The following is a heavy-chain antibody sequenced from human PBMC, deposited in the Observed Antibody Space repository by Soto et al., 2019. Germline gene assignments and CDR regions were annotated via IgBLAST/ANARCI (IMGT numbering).Heavy chain of an antibody. CDR1: GGTFSTSA. V-gene: IGHV1-69*15. D-gene: IGHD7-27*01. CDR3: ATQLNGDLDF. CDR2: IIPVFGTA. J-gene: IGHJ4*02. Sequence: QVQLVQSGAEVRKPGSSVKVSCKASGGTFSTSAMNWVRQAPGQGLEWMGSIIPVFGTATYAQSFQGRLTITADGSTTTGYMELSSLRSEDTALYYCATQLNGDLDFWGQGTLLIVSS.